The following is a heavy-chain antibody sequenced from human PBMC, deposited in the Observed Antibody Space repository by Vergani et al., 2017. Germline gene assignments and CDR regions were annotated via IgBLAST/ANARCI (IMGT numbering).Heavy chain of an antibody. Sequence: QVQLQQWGAGVVKPSGTLSLTCAVSGDSISSNNCWTWVRQPPGKGLEWIGEICHTEDTKYSPSLKSRVTVSVDESRNLFSLRLNSVTAADTAVYYCARGKPHYYDILTGYSIYYYYYYMDVWGKXP. V-gene: IGHV4-4*02. D-gene: IGHD3-9*01. J-gene: IGHJ6*03. CDR2: ICHTEDT. CDR3: ARGKPHYYDILTGYSIYYYYYYMDV. CDR1: GDSISSNNC.